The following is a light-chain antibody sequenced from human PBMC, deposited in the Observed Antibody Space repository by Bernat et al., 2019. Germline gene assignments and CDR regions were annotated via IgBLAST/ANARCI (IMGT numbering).Light chain of an antibody. CDR1: SSDVGSYNL. CDR3: CSYAGSSSLV. J-gene: IGLJ1*01. V-gene: IGLV2-23*02. CDR2: EVS. Sequence: QSALTQPASVSGSPGQSITISCTGTSSDVGSYNLVSWYQQHPGKAPKLMIYEVSKRPSGGFNRFSGSKSGNTASLTISGLQAEDEADYYCCSYAGSSSLVFGTGTKVTVL.